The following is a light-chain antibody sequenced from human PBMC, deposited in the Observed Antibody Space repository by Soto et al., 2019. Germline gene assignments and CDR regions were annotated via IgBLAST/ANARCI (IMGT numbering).Light chain of an antibody. J-gene: IGKJ4*01. CDR3: QQSITAPLT. CDR1: QSINNY. Sequence: DVQMTQSPSSLSASVGDRVTITCRASQSINNYLNWYQQKPGKAPKLLIYSASSLQSEVPSRFSGSGSGTDVTLTIAGLQPEDSASYFCQQSITAPLTFGGGTKVEIK. CDR2: SAS. V-gene: IGKV1-39*01.